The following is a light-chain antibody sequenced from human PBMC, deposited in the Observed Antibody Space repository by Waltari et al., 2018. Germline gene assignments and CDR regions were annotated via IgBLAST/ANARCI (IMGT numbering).Light chain of an antibody. CDR1: SSNLGAGHD. CDR2: ANN. J-gene: IGLJ2*01. Sequence: QSVLTQPPSVSGAPGQRVTISCTGSSSNLGAGHDVHWYQQLPGIAPKLLIYANNHRPSGVPDRFSGSKSGTPASLAITGLQAEDEADYYCQSYDTSLSGYVVFGGGTKLTVL. V-gene: IGLV1-40*01. CDR3: QSYDTSLSGYVV.